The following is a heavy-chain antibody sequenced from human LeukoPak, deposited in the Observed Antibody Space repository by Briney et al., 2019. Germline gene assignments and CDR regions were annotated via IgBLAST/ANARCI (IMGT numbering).Heavy chain of an antibody. CDR3: ARVVAAADNNWFDP. V-gene: IGHV4-39*01. J-gene: IGHJ5*02. Sequence: SETLSFTCTVSGGSISSSSYYWGWIRQPPGKGLEWIGSIYYSGSTYYNPSLKSRVTISVDTSKNQFSLKLSSVTAADTAVYYCARVVAAADNNWFDPWGQGTLVTVSS. D-gene: IGHD6-13*01. CDR1: GGSISSSSYY. CDR2: IYYSGST.